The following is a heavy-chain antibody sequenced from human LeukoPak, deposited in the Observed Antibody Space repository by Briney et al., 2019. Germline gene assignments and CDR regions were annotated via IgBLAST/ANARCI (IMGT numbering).Heavy chain of an antibody. J-gene: IGHJ4*02. V-gene: IGHV4-61*02. D-gene: IGHD3-10*01. Sequence: SETLSLTCTVSGGSVSSVGDYWNWIRQPAGKGLEWIGRIYVSGSTDYNPSLESRVSMSLDTSENQFSLKLSSVTAADTAVCYCARGGYYGAFDYWGQGTLVTVAS. CDR3: ARGGYYGAFDY. CDR1: GGSVSSVGDY. CDR2: IYVSGST.